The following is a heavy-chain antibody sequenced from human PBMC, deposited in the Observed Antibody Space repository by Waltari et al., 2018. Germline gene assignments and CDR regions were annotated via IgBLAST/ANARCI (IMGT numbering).Heavy chain of an antibody. CDR2: ISSDGSRK. J-gene: IGHJ6*02. V-gene: IGHV3-30-3*01. Sequence: QVQLVESGGGVVQPGRSLRLSCAASGFTVSSSDMHWVRQTPGRGLEWVAVISSDGSRKSYADSVKGRFSISRDNSKNSLSLEMNSLRPEDTAVYYCASCTGGNCYYYGFDVWGQGTTVTVSS. D-gene: IGHD2-8*02. CDR1: GFTVSSSD. CDR3: ASCTGGNCYYYGFDV.